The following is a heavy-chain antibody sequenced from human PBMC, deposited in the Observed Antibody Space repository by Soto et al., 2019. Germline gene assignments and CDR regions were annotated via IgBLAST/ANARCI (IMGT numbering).Heavy chain of an antibody. Sequence: PSETLSLTXAVSGGSISSSNWWSWVRQPPGKGLEWIGEIYHSGSTNYNPSLKSRVTISVDKSKNQFSLKLSSVTAADTAVYYCARDVRYCSGGSCWDYWGQGTLVTVSS. J-gene: IGHJ4*02. CDR3: ARDVRYCSGGSCWDY. CDR2: IYHSGST. V-gene: IGHV4-4*02. D-gene: IGHD2-15*01. CDR1: GGSISSSNW.